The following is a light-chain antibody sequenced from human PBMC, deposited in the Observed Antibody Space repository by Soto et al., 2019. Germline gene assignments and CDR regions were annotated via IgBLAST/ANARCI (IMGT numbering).Light chain of an antibody. CDR1: QGISNY. V-gene: IGKV1-33*01. J-gene: IGKJ2*01. CDR3: QQYDNLPYT. Sequence: DVQMTQSPASLSASAGDRVTITCQASQGISNYLNWYQQKPGKAPKLLIFDASNLETGVPSRFSGSGSGTDFSFSISSLQPEDIATYYRQQYDNLPYTFGQGTKLEIK. CDR2: DAS.